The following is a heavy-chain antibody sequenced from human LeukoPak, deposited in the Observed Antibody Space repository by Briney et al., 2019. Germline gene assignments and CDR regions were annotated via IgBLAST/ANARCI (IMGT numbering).Heavy chain of an antibody. J-gene: IGHJ4*02. CDR3: AKDLRSSSWGDFDY. D-gene: IGHD6-13*01. Sequence: GGSLRLSCAASGFTFSSYAMSWVRQAPGKGLEWVSAISGSGGSIYYADSVKGRFTISRDNSKNTLYLQMNSLRAEDTAVYYCAKDLRSSSWGDFDYWGQGTLVTVSS. CDR2: ISGSGGSI. V-gene: IGHV3-23*01. CDR1: GFTFSSYA.